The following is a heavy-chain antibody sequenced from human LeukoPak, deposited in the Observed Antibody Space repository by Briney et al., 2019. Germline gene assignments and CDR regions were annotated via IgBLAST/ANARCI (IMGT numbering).Heavy chain of an antibody. Sequence: ASVKVSCKASGYTFTSYDINWVRQATGQGLEWMGWMNPNSGNTGYAQKFQGRVTITRNTSISTAYMELSSLRSEDTAVYYCARGYNLGGDYYYYYMDVWGKGTTVTVSS. CDR2: MNPNSGNT. J-gene: IGHJ6*03. CDR1: GYTFTSYD. V-gene: IGHV1-8*03. D-gene: IGHD1-1*01. CDR3: ARGYNLGGDYYYYYMDV.